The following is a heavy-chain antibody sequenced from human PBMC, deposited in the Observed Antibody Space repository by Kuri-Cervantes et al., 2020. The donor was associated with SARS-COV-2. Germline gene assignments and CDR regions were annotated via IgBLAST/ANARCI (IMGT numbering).Heavy chain of an antibody. D-gene: IGHD2/OR15-2a*01. V-gene: IGHV1-69*13. CDR3: ARDRVFYWSSYEVQGIYGMDV. J-gene: IGHJ6*02. Sequence: SVKVSCKASGGTFGSYAISWVRQAPGQGLEWMGGIIPIFGTANYAQKFQGRVTITADESTSTAYMELSSLRAEDTAVYYCARDRVFYWSSYEVQGIYGMDVWGQGTTVTVSS. CDR2: IIPIFGTA. CDR1: GGTFGSYA.